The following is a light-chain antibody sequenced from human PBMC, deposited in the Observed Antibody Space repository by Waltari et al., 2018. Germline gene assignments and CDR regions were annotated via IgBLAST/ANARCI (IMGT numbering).Light chain of an antibody. CDR3: QQYNSYPWT. CDR1: QSISSW. J-gene: IGKJ1*01. V-gene: IGKV1-5*03. CDR2: KAS. Sequence: DIQMTQSPSTLSASVGDRVTITCRASQSISSWLAWYQQKPGKAPKLLIYKASSLESGVLSRCSGSGSGTEVTLTISSLQPDDFATYYCQQYNSYPWTFGQGTKVEIK.